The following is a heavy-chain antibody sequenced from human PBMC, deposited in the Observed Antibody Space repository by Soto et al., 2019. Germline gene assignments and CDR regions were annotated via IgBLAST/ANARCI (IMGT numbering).Heavy chain of an antibody. J-gene: IGHJ5*02. CDR2: IYYSDSA. D-gene: IGHD3-22*01. V-gene: IGHV4-61*08. Sequence: SETLSLTCAVSGGSISSGDYSWNWIRQPPGKGLEWIGYIYYSDSANYNPSLKGRVVISDDTSRNQFSLRLSSVTAADTAVYYCARGYYDTSGYSLGPWGQGILVTVSS. CDR3: ARGYYDTSGYSLGP. CDR1: GGSISSGDYS.